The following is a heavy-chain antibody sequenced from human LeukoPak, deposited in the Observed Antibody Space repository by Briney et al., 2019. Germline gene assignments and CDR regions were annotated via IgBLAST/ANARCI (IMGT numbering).Heavy chain of an antibody. J-gene: IGHJ4*02. CDR2: IGYDGDNK. D-gene: IGHD5-18*01. Sequence: GGSLRLSCAASGFTLSNYAMNWVRQAPGKGLEWVAFIGYDGDNKFYVDSVKGRFAISRDNSKSTLYLQMNNVRVEDTAIYYCVRDGEYSHGIDFDYWGQGTLVTVSP. CDR1: GFTLSNYA. CDR3: VRDGEYSHGIDFDY. V-gene: IGHV3-30*09.